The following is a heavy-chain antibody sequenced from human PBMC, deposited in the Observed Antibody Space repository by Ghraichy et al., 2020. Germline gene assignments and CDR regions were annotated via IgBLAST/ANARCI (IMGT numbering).Heavy chain of an antibody. CDR2: IYYSGST. J-gene: IGHJ4*02. CDR3: ARHASVGNYYDSSGQYYFDY. V-gene: IGHV4-59*08. CDR1: GGSISSYY. Sequence: SETLSLTCTVSGGSISSYYWSWIRQPPGKGLEWIGYIYYSGSTNYNPSLKSRVTISIDTSKNQFSLKLSSVTTADTAVYYCARHASVGNYYDSSGQYYFDYWGQGTLVTVSS. D-gene: IGHD3-22*01.